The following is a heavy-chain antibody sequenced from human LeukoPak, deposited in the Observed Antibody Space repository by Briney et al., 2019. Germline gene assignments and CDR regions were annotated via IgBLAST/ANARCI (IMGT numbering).Heavy chain of an antibody. Sequence: PSETLSLTCTVSGGSISSYYWSWIRQPAGKGLEWIGRIYTSGSTNYNPSLKSRVTMSVDTSKNQFSLKLSSVTAADTAVYYCAREVMVRGVIITLGNWFDPWGQGTPVTVSS. CDR3: AREVMVRGVIITLGNWFDP. D-gene: IGHD3-10*01. CDR1: GGSISSYY. CDR2: IYTSGST. V-gene: IGHV4-4*07. J-gene: IGHJ5*02.